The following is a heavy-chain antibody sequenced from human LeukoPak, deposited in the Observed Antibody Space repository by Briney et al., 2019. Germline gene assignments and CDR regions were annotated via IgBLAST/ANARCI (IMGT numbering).Heavy chain of an antibody. CDR3: AKSAVVPAAMAYFDY. D-gene: IGHD2-2*01. CDR2: ISGSGGST. V-gene: IGHV3-23*01. J-gene: IGHJ4*02. Sequence: GSLRLSCAASGFTFSSYAMGWVRQAPGKGLGWVSAISGSGGSTYYADSVKGRFTISRDNSKNTLYLQMNSLRAEDTAVYYCAKSAVVPAAMAYFDYWGQGTLVTVSS. CDR1: GFTFSSYA.